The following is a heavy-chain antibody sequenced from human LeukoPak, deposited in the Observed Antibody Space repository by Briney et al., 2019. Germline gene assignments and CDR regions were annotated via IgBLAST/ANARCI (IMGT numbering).Heavy chain of an antibody. CDR1: GGSFSGYY. V-gene: IGHV4-34*01. CDR2: INHSGST. Sequence: PSETLSLTCAVYGGSFSGYYWSWIRQPPGKGLEWIGEINHSGSTNYNPSLKSRVTISVDTSKNQFSLKPSSVTAADTAVYYCARGRLGISPPLFDYWGQGTLVTVSS. D-gene: IGHD7-27*01. CDR3: ARGRLGISPPLFDY. J-gene: IGHJ4*02.